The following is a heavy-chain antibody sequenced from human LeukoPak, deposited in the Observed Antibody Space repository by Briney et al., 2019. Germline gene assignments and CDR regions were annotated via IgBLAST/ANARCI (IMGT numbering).Heavy chain of an antibody. Sequence: ASVKVSCKASGGTFSSYAISWVRQAPGQGLEWMGGIIPIFGTANYAQKFQGRVTITADKSTSTAYMELSSLRSEDTAVYYCARVDSGYSYGTVDYWGQGTLVTVSS. CDR1: GGTFSSYA. J-gene: IGHJ4*02. V-gene: IGHV1-69*06. CDR3: ARVDSGYSYGTVDY. CDR2: IIPIFGTA. D-gene: IGHD5-18*01.